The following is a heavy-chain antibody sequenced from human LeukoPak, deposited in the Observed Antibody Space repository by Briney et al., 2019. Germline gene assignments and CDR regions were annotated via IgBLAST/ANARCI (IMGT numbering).Heavy chain of an antibody. J-gene: IGHJ4*02. V-gene: IGHV3-23*01. Sequence: NPGGSLRLSCAASGFTFSNYAMSWVRQTPGKGLEWVAATVGGRPDTYHAESVKGRFTVSRDNSKNTLYLQMNSLRAEDTAVYYCARVGSYGDYDPFDYWGQGTLVTVSS. CDR3: ARVGSYGDYDPFDY. D-gene: IGHD4-17*01. CDR2: TVGGRPDT. CDR1: GFTFSNYA.